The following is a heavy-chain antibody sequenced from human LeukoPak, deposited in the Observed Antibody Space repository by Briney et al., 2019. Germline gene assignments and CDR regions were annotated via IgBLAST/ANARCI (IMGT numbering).Heavy chain of an antibody. CDR1: GNYW. CDR2: INSDGRST. D-gene: IGHD6-19*01. CDR3: ARAGYSSGWYYFDY. Sequence: PGGSLRLSCAASGNYWMHWVRQAPGKGLVWVSHINSDGRSTSYADSVKGRFTISRDSAKNTLFLQMDSLRAEDTAVYYCARAGYSSGWYYFDYWGQGTLVTVSS. V-gene: IGHV3-74*01. J-gene: IGHJ4*02.